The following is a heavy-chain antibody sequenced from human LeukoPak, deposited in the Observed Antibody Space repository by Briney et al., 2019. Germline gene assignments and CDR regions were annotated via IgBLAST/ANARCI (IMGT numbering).Heavy chain of an antibody. J-gene: IGHJ4*02. CDR2: ITSDGGTT. Sequence: GGSLRLSCAASGFTFSSYAMHWVRQAPGKRLEYLSSITSDGGTTYYSDSVKGRFTISRDNAKNTLYLQIVSLRAGGMALYYCASDLRGAADYWGQGTLVTVSS. CDR1: GFTFSSYA. CDR3: ASDLRGAADY. D-gene: IGHD1-26*01. V-gene: IGHV3-64*02.